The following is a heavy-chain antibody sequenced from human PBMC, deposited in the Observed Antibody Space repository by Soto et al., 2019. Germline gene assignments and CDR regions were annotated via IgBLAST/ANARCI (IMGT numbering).Heavy chain of an antibody. Sequence: QVQLVQSGAEVTKPGSSVQVSGKASGVTFSSYAISWGRQAPGQGLEWMGGIIPICGTANYAQKFQGRVTITADESTSTAYMELSSLRSEATAVYYCARDGTASSSWYSLDYWGQGSLVTVSS. CDR2: IIPICGTA. V-gene: IGHV1-69*01. D-gene: IGHD6-13*01. J-gene: IGHJ4*02. CDR3: ARDGTASSSWYSLDY. CDR1: GVTFSSYA.